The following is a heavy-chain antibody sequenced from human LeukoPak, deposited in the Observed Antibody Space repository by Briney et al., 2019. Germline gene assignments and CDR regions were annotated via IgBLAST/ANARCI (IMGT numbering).Heavy chain of an antibody. Sequence: PGGSLRLSCAASGFTFSDYSMSWVRQAPGKGLEWISYVSPTSSTVYYGDSVKGRFTISRDNAKNSLSLQMNSLRADDTAVYFCAKTSERGGAFNPWGQGTLVIVSS. D-gene: IGHD3-10*01. CDR2: VSPTSSTV. J-gene: IGHJ5*02. V-gene: IGHV3-48*01. CDR1: GFTFSDYS. CDR3: AKTSERGGAFNP.